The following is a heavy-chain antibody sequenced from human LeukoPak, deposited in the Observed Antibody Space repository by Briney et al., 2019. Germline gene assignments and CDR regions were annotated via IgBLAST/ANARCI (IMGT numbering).Heavy chain of an antibody. Sequence: GGSLRLSCAASGFTFSSYGMSWVRQAPGKGLEWVAVISYDGSNKYYADSVKGRFTISRDNSKNTLYLQMNSLRAEDTAVYYCATLSIAARPFDYWGQGTLVTVSS. CDR2: ISYDGSNK. V-gene: IGHV3-30*03. D-gene: IGHD6-6*01. CDR3: ATLSIAARPFDY. CDR1: GFTFSSYG. J-gene: IGHJ4*02.